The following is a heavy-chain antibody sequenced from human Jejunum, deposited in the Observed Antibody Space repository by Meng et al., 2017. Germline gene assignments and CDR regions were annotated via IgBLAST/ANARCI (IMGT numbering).Heavy chain of an antibody. CDR2: SYSSGSA. CDR1: GGSISGYY. CDR3: ARANENGGVWGFDS. Sequence: QVHLQEWGSGLVRPSETLSLTCSVSGGSISGYYWNWIRQPPGKGLEWIGYSYSSGSANYNPALRGRVSFSVDTSENQFSLKLRSVTAADTAVYYCARANENGGVWGFDSWGQGTLVTVSS. J-gene: IGHJ4*02. D-gene: IGHD2-21*02. V-gene: IGHV4-4*09.